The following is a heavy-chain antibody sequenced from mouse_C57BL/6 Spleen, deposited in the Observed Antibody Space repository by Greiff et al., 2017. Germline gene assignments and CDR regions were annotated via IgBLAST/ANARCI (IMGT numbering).Heavy chain of an antibody. CDR2: INPGSGGT. J-gene: IGHJ3*01. D-gene: IGHD2-4*01. CDR3: SRWIYYDYDVAY. V-gene: IGHV1-54*01. CDR1: GYAFTNYL. Sequence: QVQLQQSGAELVRPGTSVKVSCKASGYAFTNYLIEWVKQRPGQGLEWIGVINPGSGGTNYNEKFQGKATLTAAKSSSTAYMQLRSLTSADSAVYFCSRWIYYDYDVAYWGQGTLVTVSA.